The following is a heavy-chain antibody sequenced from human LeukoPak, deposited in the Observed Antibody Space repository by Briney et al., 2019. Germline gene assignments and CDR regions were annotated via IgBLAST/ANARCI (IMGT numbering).Heavy chain of an antibody. J-gene: IGHJ3*02. Sequence: GESLKISCKGSGYSFTSYWIGWVRQMPGKGLEWMGIIYPGDSDTRYSPSFQGQVTISADKSISTAYLQWSSLKASDTAMYYCACPGYCSSTSCSDAFDIWGQGTMVTVSS. CDR3: ACPGYCSSTSCSDAFDI. CDR1: GYSFTSYW. D-gene: IGHD2-2*01. CDR2: IYPGDSDT. V-gene: IGHV5-51*01.